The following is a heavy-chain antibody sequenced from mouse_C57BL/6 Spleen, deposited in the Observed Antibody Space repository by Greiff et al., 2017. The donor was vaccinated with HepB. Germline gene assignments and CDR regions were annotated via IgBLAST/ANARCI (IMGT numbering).Heavy chain of an antibody. CDR1: GYTFTSYG. CDR2: IYPRSGNT. D-gene: IGHD1-1*01. J-gene: IGHJ2*01. CDR3: ARGDVITTVVSYYFDY. V-gene: IGHV1-81*01. Sequence: VQLQQSGAELARPGASVKLSCKASGYTFTSYGISWVKQRTGQGLEWIGEIYPRSGNTYYNEKFKGKATLTADKSSSTAYMGLRSLTSEDSAVYFCARGDVITTVVSYYFDYWGQGTTLTVSS.